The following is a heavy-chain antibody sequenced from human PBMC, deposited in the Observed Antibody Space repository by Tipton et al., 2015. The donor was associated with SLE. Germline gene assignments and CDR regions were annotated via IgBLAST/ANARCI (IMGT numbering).Heavy chain of an antibody. CDR2: ISGSGGST. CDR1: GFTVSSNY. J-gene: IGHJ4*02. Sequence: SLRLSCAASGFTVSSNYMSWVRQAPGKGLEWVSAISGSGGSTYYADSVKGRFTISRDNSKNTLYLQMNSLRAEDTAVYYCANEAYSSGWSGYWGQGTLVTVSS. CDR3: ANEAYSSGWSGY. D-gene: IGHD6-19*01. V-gene: IGHV3-23*01.